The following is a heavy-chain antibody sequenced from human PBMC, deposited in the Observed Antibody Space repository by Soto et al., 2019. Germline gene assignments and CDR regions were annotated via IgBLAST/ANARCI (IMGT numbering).Heavy chain of an antibody. V-gene: IGHV1-24*01. CDR2: FDPEDGET. CDR1: GYTLTELS. CDR3: ATGREGITMVRGPTRLRNWFDP. D-gene: IGHD3-10*01. J-gene: IGHJ5*02. Sequence: GASVKVSCKVSGYTLTELSMHWVRQAPGKGLEWMGGFDPEDGETIYAQKFQGRVTMTEDTSTDTAYMELSSLRSEDTAVYYCATGREGITMVRGPTRLRNWFDPWGQGTLVTVSS.